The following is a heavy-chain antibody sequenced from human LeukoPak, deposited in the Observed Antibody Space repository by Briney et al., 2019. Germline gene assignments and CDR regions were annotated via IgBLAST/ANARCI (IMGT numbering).Heavy chain of an antibody. D-gene: IGHD3-16*01. CDR3: AKDGSWGDYYFYFYMDV. V-gene: IGHV3-23*01. Sequence: QPGGSLRLSCAASGFTFSNYAMSWVRQAPAKGLEWVSAISGSGGRTYYADSVKGRFTISRDNSKNTLFLQMNSLRAEDTAVYYCAKDGSWGDYYFYFYMDVWGKGTTVTVSS. CDR2: ISGSGGRT. CDR1: GFTFSNYA. J-gene: IGHJ6*03.